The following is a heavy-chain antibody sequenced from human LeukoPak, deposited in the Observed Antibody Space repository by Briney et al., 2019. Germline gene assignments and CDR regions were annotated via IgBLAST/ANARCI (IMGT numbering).Heavy chain of an antibody. V-gene: IGHV3-21*01. CDR1: GFTFNSYS. J-gene: IGHJ4*02. CDR2: ISSSSSYI. CDR3: ARDQGKDYGDYDY. D-gene: IGHD4-17*01. Sequence: GGSLRLSCVGSGFTFNSYSMNWVRQAPGKGLEWVSSISSSSSYIYYADSVKGRFTISRDNAKNSLYLQMNSLRAEDTAVYYCARDQGKDYGDYDYWGQGTLVTVSS.